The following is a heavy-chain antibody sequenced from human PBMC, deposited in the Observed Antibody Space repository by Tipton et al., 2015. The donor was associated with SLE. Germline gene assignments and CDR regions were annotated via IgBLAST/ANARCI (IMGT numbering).Heavy chain of an antibody. V-gene: IGHV3-53*05. D-gene: IGHD2-15*01. J-gene: IGHJ4*02. CDR2: IYGGGST. CDR1: GFTVSSNY. Sequence: SLRLSCAASGFTVSSNYMSWVRQAPGKGLEWVSVIYGGGSTYYADPVKGRFTISRDNSKNTLYLQMNSLRAEDTAVYYCAASLVDYFDYWGQGTLVTVSS. CDR3: AASLVDYFDY.